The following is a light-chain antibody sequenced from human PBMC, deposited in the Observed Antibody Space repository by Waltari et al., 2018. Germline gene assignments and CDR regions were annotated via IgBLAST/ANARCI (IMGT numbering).Light chain of an antibody. V-gene: IGKV4-1*01. J-gene: IGKJ2*01. CDR1: KSVLYSSNNKNY. Sequence: DIVMTQSTDSLAVSLGERATINCKSSKSVLYSSNNKNYLAWYQQKPGQPPKLLIYWASTRESGVPDRFSGSGSGTDFTLTISSLQAEDVAVYYCQQYYSTPYTFGQGTKLEI. CDR2: WAS. CDR3: QQYYSTPYT.